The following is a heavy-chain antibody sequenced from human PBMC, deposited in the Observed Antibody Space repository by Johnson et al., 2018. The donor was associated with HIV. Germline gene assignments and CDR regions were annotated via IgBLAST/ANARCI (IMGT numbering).Heavy chain of an antibody. CDR2: INWNDGST. CDR3: VRVVIYDAFDI. D-gene: IGHD3-22*01. CDR1: GFTFDDHG. J-gene: IGHJ3*02. Sequence: VQLVESGGGVVRPGGSLRLSCAASGFTFDDHGMSWVRQAPGKGLEWVSGINWNDGSTGYADSVKGRFTISRDNAKNSLYLQMNSLRVEDTALYYCVRVVIYDAFDIWGQGTMVTVSS. V-gene: IGHV3-20*04.